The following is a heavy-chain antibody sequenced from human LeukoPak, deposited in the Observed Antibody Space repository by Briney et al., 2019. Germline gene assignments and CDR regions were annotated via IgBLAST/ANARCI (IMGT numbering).Heavy chain of an antibody. D-gene: IGHD1-26*01. CDR1: GGSVSRGYYY. CDR3: ARDRGWEVLDF. V-gene: IGHV4-61*01. Sequence: SETLSLTCTVSGGSVSRGYYYWSWIRQSPGKGLEWIGNIYYSGSTNYNPSLKSRATISSDTSKNQFSLKLSSVTAADTAVYFCARDRGWEVLDFWGQGTLVTVSS. CDR2: IYYSGST. J-gene: IGHJ4*02.